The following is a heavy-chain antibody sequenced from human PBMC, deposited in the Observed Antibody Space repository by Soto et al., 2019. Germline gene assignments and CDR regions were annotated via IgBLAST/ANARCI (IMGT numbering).Heavy chain of an antibody. Sequence: GGSLRLSCAASGFTFSSYAMSWVRQAPGKGLEWVSAISGSGGSTYYADSVKGRFTISRDNSKNTLYLQMNSLRAEDTAVYYCAKSSIFLWFGAPNWFDPWGQGTLVTVSS. CDR3: AKSSIFLWFGAPNWFDP. J-gene: IGHJ5*02. CDR2: ISGSGGST. V-gene: IGHV3-23*01. CDR1: GFTFSSYA. D-gene: IGHD3-10*01.